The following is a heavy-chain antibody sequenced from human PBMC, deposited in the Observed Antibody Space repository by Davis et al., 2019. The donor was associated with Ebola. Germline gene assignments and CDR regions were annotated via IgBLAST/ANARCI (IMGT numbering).Heavy chain of an antibody. CDR2: IYYSGST. V-gene: IGHV4-59*01. CDR1: GGSFSGYY. D-gene: IGHD2-2*01. J-gene: IGHJ6*03. Sequence: PSETLSLTCAVYGGSFSGYYWSWIRQPPGKGLEWIGYIYYSGSTNYNPSLKSRVTISVDTSKNQFSPKLSSVTAADTAVYYCARGEYQLLETYYYYYYMDVWGKGTTVTVSS. CDR3: ARGEYQLLETYYYYYYMDV.